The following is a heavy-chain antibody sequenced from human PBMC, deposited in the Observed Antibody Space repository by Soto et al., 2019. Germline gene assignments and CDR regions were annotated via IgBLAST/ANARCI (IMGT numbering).Heavy chain of an antibody. D-gene: IGHD6-19*01. V-gene: IGHV3-48*02. CDR2: ISGGGRPI. CDR3: ARDLGWAFDS. CDR1: GFTFSTFS. J-gene: IGHJ4*02. Sequence: EVQLVESGGGSVQPGGSLRLSCAASGFTFSTFSMNWVRQAPGRGLEWISYISGGGRPISYADSVKGRFTISRDNAKNSRYLQMDGLTDEDTAVYYCARDLGWAFDSWGQGTLVTVSS.